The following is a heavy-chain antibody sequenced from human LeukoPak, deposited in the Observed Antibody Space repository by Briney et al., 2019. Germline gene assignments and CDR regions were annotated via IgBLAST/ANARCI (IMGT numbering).Heavy chain of an antibody. CDR3: ARTDYDSSDYYWGVDP. V-gene: IGHV1-2*02. Sequence: AASVKVSCKASGYTFTGYYMHWVRQAPGQGLEWMGWINPNSGGTNYAQKFQGRVTMTRDTSISTAYMELSRLRSDDTAVYYCARTDYDSSDYYWGVDPWGQGTLVTVSS. CDR1: GYTFTGYY. CDR2: INPNSGGT. D-gene: IGHD3-22*01. J-gene: IGHJ5*02.